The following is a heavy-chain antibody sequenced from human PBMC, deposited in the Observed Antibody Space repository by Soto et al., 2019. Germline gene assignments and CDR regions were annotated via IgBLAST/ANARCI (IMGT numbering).Heavy chain of an antibody. CDR2: ISAYNGNT. J-gene: IGHJ5*02. D-gene: IGHD3-3*01. Sequence: QVQLVQSGAEVKKPGASVKVSCKASGYTFTSYGISWVRQAPGQGLEWMGWISAYNGNTNYAQKLQGRVTMTTDTSTSTAYMGLRSLRSDDTAVYYCARVRVLESPYDRWGDFSPETNWFDPWGQGTLVTVSS. CDR1: GYTFTSYG. CDR3: ARVRVLESPYDRWGDFSPETNWFDP. V-gene: IGHV1-18*04.